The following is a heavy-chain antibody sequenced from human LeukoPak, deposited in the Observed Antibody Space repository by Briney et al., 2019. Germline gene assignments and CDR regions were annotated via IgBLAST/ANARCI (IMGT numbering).Heavy chain of an antibody. CDR2: INHSGST. D-gene: IGHD2/OR15-2a*01. J-gene: IGHJ5*02. V-gene: IGHV4-34*01. Sequence: PSETLSLTCAVYGGSFSGYYWSWIRQPPGKGLEWIGEINHSGSTNYNPSLKSRVTISVDTSKNQFSLKLSSVTAADTAVYYCARRKLFGMAWFDPWGQGTLVTVSS. CDR3: ARRKLFGMAWFDP. CDR1: GGSFSGYY.